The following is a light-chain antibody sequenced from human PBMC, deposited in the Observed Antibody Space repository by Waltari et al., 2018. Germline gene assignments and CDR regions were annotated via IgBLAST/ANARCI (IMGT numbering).Light chain of an antibody. V-gene: IGKV4-1*01. Sequence: DIVMTQSPDSLALSLGERASINCRSNQSVLNNSDKKNSLAWYQQKPGQPPRLLIYWASTRESGVPDRFSGSGSGTDFTLTISSLQPEDFATYFCQQSYSTPYTFGQGTKLDIK. J-gene: IGKJ2*01. CDR3: QQSYSTPYT. CDR2: WAS. CDR1: QSVLNNSDKKNS.